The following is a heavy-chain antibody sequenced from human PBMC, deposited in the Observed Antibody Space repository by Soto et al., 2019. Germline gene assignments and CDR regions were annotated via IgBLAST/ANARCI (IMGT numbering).Heavy chain of an antibody. CDR3: TTDLYDLWSGYRLSLYMDV. CDR2: IKSKTDGGTT. D-gene: IGHD3-3*01. V-gene: IGHV3-15*01. Sequence: EVQLVESGGGLVKPGGSLRLSCAASGFTFSNAWMSWVRQAPGKGLEWVGRIKSKTDGGTTDYAAPVKGRFTISRDDSNNTLYLQMNSLKTEDTAVYYCTTDLYDLWSGYRLSLYMDVWGKGPTVTVSS. J-gene: IGHJ6*03. CDR1: GFTFSNAW.